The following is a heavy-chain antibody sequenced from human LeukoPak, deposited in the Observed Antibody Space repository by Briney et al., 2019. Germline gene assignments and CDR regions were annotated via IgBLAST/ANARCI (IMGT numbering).Heavy chain of an antibody. CDR1: GGSISSYY. J-gene: IGHJ4*02. CDR3: ARMGHCSGGSCYTPDY. Sequence: SETLSLTCTVSGGSISSYYWSWIRQPAGKGLEWIGRIYTSGSTNYNPSLKSRVTMSVDTSKNQFSLKLSSVTAADTAVYYCARMGHCSGGSCYTPDYWGQGTLVTVSS. V-gene: IGHV4-4*07. CDR2: IYTSGST. D-gene: IGHD2-15*01.